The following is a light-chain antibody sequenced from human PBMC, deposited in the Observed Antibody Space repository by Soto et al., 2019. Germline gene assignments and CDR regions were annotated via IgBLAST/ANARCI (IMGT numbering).Light chain of an antibody. CDR2: GTS. CDR3: QHYNDYSWT. V-gene: IGKV1-5*03. Sequence: DIPMTQSPSTLSASVGDRVTITCRASQSISIWLAWYQQKPGRAPNLLIYGTSSLESGVPSSFSGSGSGTEFTLTISSLQPDDFATYYCQHYNDYSWTFGQGTKVEIK. CDR1: QSISIW. J-gene: IGKJ1*01.